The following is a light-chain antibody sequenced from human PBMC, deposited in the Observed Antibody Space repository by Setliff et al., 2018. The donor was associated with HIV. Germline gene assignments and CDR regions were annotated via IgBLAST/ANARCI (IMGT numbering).Light chain of an antibody. J-gene: IGLJ1*01. Sequence: QSALTQPASVSGSPGQSITISCNGTSSDVGGYNYVSWYQQHPGKAPKLMIHDVSNRPSGVSNRFSGSKSGNMASLTISGLQAEDEADYYCSSYTSSTTWVFGTGTKVTVL. CDR1: SSDVGGYNY. CDR3: SSYTSSTTWV. CDR2: DVS. V-gene: IGLV2-14*01.